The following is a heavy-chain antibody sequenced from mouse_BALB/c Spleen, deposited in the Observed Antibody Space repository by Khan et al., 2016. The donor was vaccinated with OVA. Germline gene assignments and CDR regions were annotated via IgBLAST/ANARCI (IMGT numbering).Heavy chain of an antibody. J-gene: IGHJ4*01. D-gene: IGHD2-14*01. CDR3: ARAYYRYDGYYAMDY. Sequence: QVQLKGSGPGLVAPSQSLSITCTVSGFSLSRYNIHWVRQPPGKGLEWLGMIWGGGGTDYNSTLKSRLNISKDNSKSQVFLKMNSLQTDDTAMYYCARAYYRYDGYYAMDYWGQGTSVTVSS. V-gene: IGHV2-6-4*01. CDR1: GFSLSRYN. CDR2: IWGGGGT.